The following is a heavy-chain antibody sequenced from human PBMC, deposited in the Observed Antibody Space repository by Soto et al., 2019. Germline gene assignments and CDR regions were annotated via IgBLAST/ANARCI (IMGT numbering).Heavy chain of an antibody. V-gene: IGHV4-39*01. Sequence: XATLSLTCTVCGACISISTYYWGWIRQPPGKGLEWIGSIYYSGSTYYNPSLKSRVTISVDTSKNQFSLNLNSVTAADTAVYYCERPPTASLDAFEICGQGTMVTVSS. J-gene: IGHJ3*02. CDR1: GACISISTYY. CDR3: ERPPTASLDAFEI. CDR2: IYYSGST.